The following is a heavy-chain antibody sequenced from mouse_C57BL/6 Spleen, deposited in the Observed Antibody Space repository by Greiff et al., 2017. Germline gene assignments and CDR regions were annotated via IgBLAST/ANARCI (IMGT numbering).Heavy chain of an antibody. D-gene: IGHD4-1*01. J-gene: IGHJ1*03. CDR3: ASLTGTYWYFDV. CDR2: ISNLAYSI. Sequence: EVHLVESGGGLVQPGGSLKLSCAASGFTFSDYGMAWVRQAPRKGPEWVAFISNLAYSIYYADTVTGRFTISRENAKNTLYLEMSSLRSEDTAMYYCASLTGTYWYFDVWGTGTTVTVSS. V-gene: IGHV5-15*01. CDR1: GFTFSDYG.